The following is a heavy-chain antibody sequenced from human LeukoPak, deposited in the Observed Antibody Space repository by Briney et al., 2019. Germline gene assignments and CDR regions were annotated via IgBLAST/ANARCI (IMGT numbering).Heavy chain of an antibody. D-gene: IGHD3-22*01. CDR2: INSSGGST. J-gene: IGHJ5*02. CDR3: AKYGKYYYDSSGYSDA. Sequence: GGSLRLSCVASGFTFSSYAMSWVRQAPGKGLEWVSAINSSGGSTNYADSVKGRFTISRDNSKNTLYLQMNSLRVEDTAVYYCAKYGKYYYDSSGYSDAWGQGALVTVSS. CDR1: GFTFSSYA. V-gene: IGHV3-23*01.